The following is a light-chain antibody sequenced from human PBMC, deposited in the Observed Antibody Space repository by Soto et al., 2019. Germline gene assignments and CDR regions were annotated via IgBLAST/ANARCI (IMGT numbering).Light chain of an antibody. CDR2: GDS. CDR3: SSYAGSNNFVV. J-gene: IGLJ2*01. CDR1: SSNIGAGFD. V-gene: IGLV1-40*01. Sequence: QSVLTQPPSVSGAPGQRVTISCTGSSSNIGAGFDVHWYQQLPGTAPKLLIYGDSNRPSGVPDRFSGSKSGTSASLAITGLQAEDEAHYYCSSYAGSNNFVVFGGGTKLTVL.